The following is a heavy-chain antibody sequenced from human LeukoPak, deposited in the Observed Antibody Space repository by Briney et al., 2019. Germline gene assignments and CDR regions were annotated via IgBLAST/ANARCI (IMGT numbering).Heavy chain of an antibody. CDR2: INPNSGGT. V-gene: IGHV1-2*02. D-gene: IGHD3-10*01. J-gene: IGHJ3*02. CDR3: ARALMGRRQDVDI. Sequence: GASVKVSCKPSEYIFTDDYMHWVRQTPGQGLEWMGWINPNSGGTRYPQKFQGRVTMTRDTSTSTVYMELSSLRSEDTAVYYCARALMGRRQDVDIWGQGTMVTVSS. CDR1: EYIFTDDY.